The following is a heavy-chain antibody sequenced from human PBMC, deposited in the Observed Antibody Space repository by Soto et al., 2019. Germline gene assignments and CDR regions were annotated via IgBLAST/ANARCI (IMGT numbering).Heavy chain of an antibody. CDR3: AVSMITFGGVIAD. J-gene: IGHJ4*02. CDR2: ISSSSTTI. V-gene: IGHV3-48*01. D-gene: IGHD3-16*02. Sequence: GGSLRLSCAASGFTFSSYSMNWVRQAPGKGLEWVSYISSSSTTIYYADSVRGRFTISRDNAKNSLYLQMNSLGAEDTAVYYCAVSMITFGGVIADWGQGTPVTVSS. CDR1: GFTFSSYS.